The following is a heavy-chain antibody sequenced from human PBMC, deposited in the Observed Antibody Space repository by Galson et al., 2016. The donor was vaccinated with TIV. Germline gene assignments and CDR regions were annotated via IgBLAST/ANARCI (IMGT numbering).Heavy chain of an antibody. CDR3: ARGLYEEYSVGLDS. V-gene: IGHV3-74*01. CDR1: GFTFSNYW. J-gene: IGHJ4*02. CDR2: LNNDGSRT. D-gene: IGHD3-10*02. Sequence: LRLSCAASGFTFSNYWMYWVRQVPGKGLVWVSRLNNDGSRTAYADSVNFRFTISRDNDKNTLFLQMNSLRADDTALYYCARGLYEEYSVGLDSWGQGTLVTVSS.